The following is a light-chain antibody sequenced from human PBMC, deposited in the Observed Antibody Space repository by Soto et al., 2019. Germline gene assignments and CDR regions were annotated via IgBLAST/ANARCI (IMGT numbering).Light chain of an antibody. V-gene: IGKV1-12*01. Sequence: DIQMTQSPSSVSASVGENVTITCRASQDVSNWLAWYQQTPGKAPKLLIYAAYNLRSGVPSRFSGSGSGTDFTLTINNLQPEDFATYYCQQANSPFTFGQGTRLEI. CDR2: AAY. J-gene: IGKJ5*01. CDR3: QQANSPFT. CDR1: QDVSNW.